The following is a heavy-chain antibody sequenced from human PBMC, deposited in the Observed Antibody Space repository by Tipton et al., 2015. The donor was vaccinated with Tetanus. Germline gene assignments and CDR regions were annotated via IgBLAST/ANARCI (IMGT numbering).Heavy chain of an antibody. J-gene: IGHJ6*02. CDR1: GFIFSSYT. D-gene: IGHD3-10*01. CDR3: ARGDYYGSGTYDV. Sequence: LRLSCSVSGFIFSSYTMNWVRQAPGKGLEWIGEINYDGSTNYSPSLKSRVTLSLDTTKKQVSLKLSSVTAADTAVYYCARGDYYGSGTYDVWGQGTTVTVPS. V-gene: IGHV4-34*01. CDR2: INYDGST.